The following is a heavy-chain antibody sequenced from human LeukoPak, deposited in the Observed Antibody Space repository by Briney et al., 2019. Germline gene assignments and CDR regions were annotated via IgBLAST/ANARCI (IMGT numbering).Heavy chain of an antibody. CDR3: AKIPTGYSSSWYSDPEADEVDY. J-gene: IGHJ4*02. CDR2: ISRSASTP. D-gene: IGHD6-13*01. Sequence: GGSQRLSCEGSGFTFSAYDLSWVRQAQGKGLEWVAAISRSASTPYYAASVKGRFTVSRDNSKNTLYLQMNSLRAEDTAVYYCAKIPTGYSSSWYSDPEADEVDYWGQGTLVTVSS. V-gene: IGHV3-23*01. CDR1: GFTFSAYD.